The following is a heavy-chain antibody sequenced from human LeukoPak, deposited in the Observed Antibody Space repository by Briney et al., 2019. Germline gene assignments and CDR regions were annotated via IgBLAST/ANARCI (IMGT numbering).Heavy chain of an antibody. V-gene: IGHV3-23*01. J-gene: IGHJ5*02. CDR3: AKAPNYDLWSGYDPFDP. CDR2: ISGSGGST. D-gene: IGHD3-3*01. Sequence: GGSLRLSCAASGFTFSSYAMSWVRQAPGKGLEWVSAISGSGGSTYYADSVKGRFTISRDNSKNTLYLQMNSLRAEDTAVYYCAKAPNYDLWSGYDPFDPWGQGTLVTVSS. CDR1: GFTFSSYA.